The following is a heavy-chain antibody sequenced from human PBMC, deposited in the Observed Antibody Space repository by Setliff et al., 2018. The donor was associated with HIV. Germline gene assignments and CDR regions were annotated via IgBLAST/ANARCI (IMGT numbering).Heavy chain of an antibody. CDR2: IYSDGST. V-gene: IGHV3-66*02. D-gene: IGHD3-22*01. Sequence: SLRLSCAASGFTVSTYYMSWVRQAPGKGLEWVSTIYSDGSTYHADSVNGRLTLSRDNSENALYLQMNSLRPEDTAVFYCARVRLYSSALDYWGQGTLVTVSS. CDR1: GFTVSTYY. J-gene: IGHJ4*02. CDR3: ARVRLYSSALDY.